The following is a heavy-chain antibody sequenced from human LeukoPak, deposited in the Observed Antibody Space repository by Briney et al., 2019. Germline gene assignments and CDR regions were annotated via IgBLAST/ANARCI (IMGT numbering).Heavy chain of an antibody. J-gene: IGHJ5*02. CDR3: ASGITETMGWFDP. CDR2: ISFDGKKK. V-gene: IGHV3-30*04. Sequence: GGSLRLSCAASGFTFSSNAMHWVRQAPGKGLEWVTVISFDGKKKYYADSVKGRFTISRDNSKNTLYLQMNSLRGDDSAMYYCASGITETMGWFDPWGQGTLVTVSS. CDR1: GFTFSSNA. D-gene: IGHD1-7*01.